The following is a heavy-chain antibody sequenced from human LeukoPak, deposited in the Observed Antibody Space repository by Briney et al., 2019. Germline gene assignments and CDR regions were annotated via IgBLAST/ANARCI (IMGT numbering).Heavy chain of an antibody. CDR1: GGSISSDRYS. J-gene: IGHJ6*03. CDR2: IFYSGST. V-gene: IGHV4-39*01. D-gene: IGHD3-10*01. Sequence: PSETLSLTCTVSGGSISSDRYSWGWIRQPPGRGLEWIGNIFYSGSTYYNPSLKSRVTISVDTSNNQFSLKLSSVTAADTAVYYCARRTRGGGEPYYYYYMDVWGKGTTVTVSS. CDR3: ARRTRGGGEPYYYYYMDV.